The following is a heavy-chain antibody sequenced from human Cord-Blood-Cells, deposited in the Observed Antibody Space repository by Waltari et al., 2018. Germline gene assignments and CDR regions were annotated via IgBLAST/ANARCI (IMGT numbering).Heavy chain of an antibody. Sequence: QVQLVQSGAEVKKPGSSVKVSCKASGGTFSSYSISWVRQAPGQGMEWMGGYIPIFGTANYAQKCQGRVTITADEATSKAYMELSSLRSEDRAVYYCARDPDYGSGSDHWGQGTLVTVSS. CDR1: GGTFSSYS. J-gene: IGHJ4*02. CDR3: ARDPDYGSGSDH. D-gene: IGHD3-10*01. V-gene: IGHV1-69*01. CDR2: YIPIFGTA.